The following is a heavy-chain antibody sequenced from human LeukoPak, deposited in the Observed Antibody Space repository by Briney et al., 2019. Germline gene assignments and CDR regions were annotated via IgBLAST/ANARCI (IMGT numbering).Heavy chain of an antibody. Sequence: GGSLRLACAASGFTFSSYWMHWVRQAPGKGLVWVSRINSDGSSTSYADSVKGRFTISRDNAKNTLYLQMNSLRAEDTAVYYCARELGVVITTGFDYWGQGTLVTVSS. CDR2: INSDGSST. CDR3: ARELGVVITTGFDY. V-gene: IGHV3-74*01. D-gene: IGHD3-22*01. CDR1: GFTFSSYW. J-gene: IGHJ4*02.